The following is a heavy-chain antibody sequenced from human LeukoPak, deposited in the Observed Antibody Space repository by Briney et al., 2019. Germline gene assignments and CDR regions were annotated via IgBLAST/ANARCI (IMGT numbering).Heavy chain of an antibody. CDR2: INHSGST. Sequence: SETLSLTCAVYDGSFSGYYWSWIRQPPGKGLEWIGEINHSGSTNYNPSLKSRVTISVDTSKNQFSLKLSSVTAADTAVYYCARYYDFWGGYLDYWGQGTLVTVSS. D-gene: IGHD3-3*01. V-gene: IGHV4-34*01. CDR1: DGSFSGYY. J-gene: IGHJ4*02. CDR3: ARYYDFWGGYLDY.